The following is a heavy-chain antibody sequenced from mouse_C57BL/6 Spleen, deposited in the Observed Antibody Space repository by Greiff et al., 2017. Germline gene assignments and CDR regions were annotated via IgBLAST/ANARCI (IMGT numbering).Heavy chain of an antibody. CDR1: GFTFSDYG. V-gene: IGHV5-17*01. J-gene: IGHJ2*01. D-gene: IGHD1-1*01. CDR2: ISSGSSTI. Sequence: EVKLMESGGGLVKPGGSLKLSCAASGFTFSDYGMHWVRQAPETGLEWVASISSGSSTIYYADTVKGRFTISRDNAKNTLFLQMTSLRSEDTAMYYCARGDYGSSYAYWGQGTTLTVSS. CDR3: ARGDYGSSYAY.